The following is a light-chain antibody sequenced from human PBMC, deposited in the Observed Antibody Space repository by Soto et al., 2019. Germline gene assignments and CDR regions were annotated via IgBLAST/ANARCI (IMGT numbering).Light chain of an antibody. J-gene: IGKJ5*01. V-gene: IGKV3-20*01. CDR2: GAS. Sequence: EIVFTQSPATLSLSPGERATLSCRASQSVSNNYLAWYQQKPGQAPRLLIYGASTRATGIPDRFSGSGSETDFTLTISRLEPEDFAVYYCQQYASSPPITFGQGTRLEIK. CDR1: QSVSNNY. CDR3: QQYASSPPIT.